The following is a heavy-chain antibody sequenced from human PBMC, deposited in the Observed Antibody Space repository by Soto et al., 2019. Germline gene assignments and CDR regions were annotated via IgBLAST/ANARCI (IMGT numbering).Heavy chain of an antibody. V-gene: IGHV3-30*14. CDR3: ARGAIVGVNDVFDV. CDR2: ISYDGTNQ. J-gene: IGHJ3*01. D-gene: IGHD1-26*01. CDR1: GFPFSPYT. Sequence: GSLRLSCAASGFPFSPYTMHWVRQAPGQGLEWVAVISYDGTNQYYADSVKGRFIISRDNSNNTLSLQMHSLKSEDTAVYFCARGAIVGVNDVFDVWGQGTMVTVSS.